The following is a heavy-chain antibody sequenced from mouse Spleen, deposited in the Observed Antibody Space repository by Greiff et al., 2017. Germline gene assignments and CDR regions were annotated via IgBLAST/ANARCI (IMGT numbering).Heavy chain of an antibody. CDR1: GYSITSDY. CDR2: ISYSGSP. CDR3: ARYPNGDGGYFDV. D-gene: IGHD4-1*01. Sequence: EVQRVESGPGLAKPSQTLSLTCSVTGYSITSDYWNWIRKFPGTKLEYMGYISYSGSPYYNPSLKSRISITRDTSKNQYYLQLNSVTTEDTATYYCARYPNGDGGYFDVWGAGTTVTVSS. V-gene: IGHV3-8*01. J-gene: IGHJ1*01.